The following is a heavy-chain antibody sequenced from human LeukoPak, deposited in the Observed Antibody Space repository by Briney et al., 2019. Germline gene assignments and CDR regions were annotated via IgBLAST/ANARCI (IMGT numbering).Heavy chain of an antibody. CDR2: ISSSSSYI. CDR1: GFTFSSYS. Sequence: PGGSLRLSCAASGFTFSSYSMNWVRQAPGKGLEWVSSISSSSSYIYYADPVKGRFTISRDNAKNSLYLQMNSLRAEDTAVYYCARVIGGYGDYWGQGTLVTVSS. D-gene: IGHD5-12*01. V-gene: IGHV3-21*01. CDR3: ARVIGGYGDY. J-gene: IGHJ4*02.